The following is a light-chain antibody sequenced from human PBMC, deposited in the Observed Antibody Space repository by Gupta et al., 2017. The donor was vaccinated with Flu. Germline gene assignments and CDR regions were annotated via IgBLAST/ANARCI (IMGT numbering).Light chain of an antibody. CDR1: CSNFGINT. CDR3: AAADDSLNGWV. CDR2: NNN. Sequence: VTISCSGTCSNFGINTVNWYPRPPATAPKLLIYNNNQRPSGVPDRFSGSKSGTSASLATSGLQAEDEADYYCAAADDSLNGWVFGGGTKLTVL. V-gene: IGLV1-44*01. J-gene: IGLJ3*02.